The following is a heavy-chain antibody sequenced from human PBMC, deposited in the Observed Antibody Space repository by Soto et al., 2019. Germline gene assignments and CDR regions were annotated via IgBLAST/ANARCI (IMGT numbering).Heavy chain of an antibody. V-gene: IGHV4-59*01. Sequence: SVTLPRTCTVSPASLRSFYWSWIRQPPGNGLEWIGYIRHTGTTNYNTSLNCRVTLSFDPTKNQVSLNLTSLTNADTAVYFCARGGNRYSSTASGVGGFDYWGQGNLVTVSS. CDR2: IRHTGTT. CDR1: PASLRSFY. J-gene: IGHJ4*02. CDR3: ARGGNRYSSTASGVGGFDY. D-gene: IGHD5-18*01.